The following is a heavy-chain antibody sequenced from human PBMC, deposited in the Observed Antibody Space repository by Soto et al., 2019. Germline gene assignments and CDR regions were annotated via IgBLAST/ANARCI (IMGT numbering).Heavy chain of an antibody. CDR2: IYYSGST. CDR1: GGSISSGGYY. CDR3: ARDTVVVPAARKYYYYYGMDV. Sequence: SETLSLTCTVSGGSISSGGYYLSWIRQHPGKGLEWIGYIYYSGSTYYNPSLKSRVTISVDTSKNQFSLKLSSVTAADTAVYCCARDTVVVPAARKYYYYYGMDVWGQGTTVTVSS. V-gene: IGHV4-31*03. J-gene: IGHJ6*02. D-gene: IGHD2-2*01.